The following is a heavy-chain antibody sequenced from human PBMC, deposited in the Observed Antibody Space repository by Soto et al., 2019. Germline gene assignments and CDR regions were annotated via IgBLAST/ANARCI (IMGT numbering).Heavy chain of an antibody. Sequence: ASVKVSCKASGYTFAGYYMHWVRQAPGQGLEWMGWINPNSGGTNYAQKFQGWVTMTRDTSISTAYMEPSRLRSDDTAVYYCAIFTGYSSGWDLDAFDIWGQGTMVTVSS. V-gene: IGHV1-2*04. CDR1: GYTFAGYY. J-gene: IGHJ3*02. CDR3: AIFTGYSSGWDLDAFDI. CDR2: INPNSGGT. D-gene: IGHD6-19*01.